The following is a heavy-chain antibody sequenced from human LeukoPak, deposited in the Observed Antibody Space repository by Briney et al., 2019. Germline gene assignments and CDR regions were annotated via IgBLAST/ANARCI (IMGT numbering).Heavy chain of an antibody. Sequence: PGGSLRLSCAASGFTFSNYVVSWVRQAPGEGLEWVSEISVSGGSTYYTESVKGRFTISRDNSKNTLNLKMNSLRADDTAVYYCAKDRRYCSSTSCYNSGEIDYWGQGILVTVSS. CDR3: AKDRRYCSSTSCYNSGEIDY. V-gene: IGHV3-23*01. D-gene: IGHD2-2*02. CDR1: GFTFSNYV. J-gene: IGHJ4*02. CDR2: ISVSGGST.